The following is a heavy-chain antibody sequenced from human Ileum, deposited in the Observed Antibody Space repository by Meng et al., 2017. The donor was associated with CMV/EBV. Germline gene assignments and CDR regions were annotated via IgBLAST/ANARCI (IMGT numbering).Heavy chain of an antibody. Sequence: QVQLQQGGAGLLKPSETLSLMCAVYGGSFSEHHWSWIRQPPGKVLEWIGEINHGGSSNYNPSLKSRVTISVDRSRNQVSLKLTSVTAADTAVYYCARASPQRRFLSYWGQGTLVTVSS. V-gene: IGHV4-34*01. CDR3: ARASPQRRFLSY. D-gene: IGHD3-3*01. CDR1: GGSFSEHH. J-gene: IGHJ4*02. CDR2: INHGGSS.